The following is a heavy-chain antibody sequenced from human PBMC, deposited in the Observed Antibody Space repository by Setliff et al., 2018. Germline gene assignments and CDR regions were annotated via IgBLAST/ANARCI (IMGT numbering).Heavy chain of an antibody. J-gene: IGHJ4*02. Sequence: SETLSLTCAVFGGSFGGYYWSWIRQPPGKGLEWIGEINHSGSTNYNPSLKSRVSISIDTSKNQFSLNVRSVTAADTAIYYCANNYYDTTMGYYFDYWGQGTQVTVSS. CDR1: GGSFGGYY. V-gene: IGHV4-34*01. D-gene: IGHD3-22*01. CDR2: INHSGST. CDR3: ANNYYDTTMGYYFDY.